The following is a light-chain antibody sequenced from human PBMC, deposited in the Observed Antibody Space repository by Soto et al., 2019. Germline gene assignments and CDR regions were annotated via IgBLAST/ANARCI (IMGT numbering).Light chain of an antibody. Sequence: EILMTQSPATLSVSPGERATLSCRVSQSLSRNLAWYQQKPGQAPRLLIYGASTRASGIPARFSGVGSGTEFTLTISSLQSEDFALYYCQHYNDWPPAFTFGPGTKVDL. CDR1: QSLSRN. CDR3: QHYNDWPPAFT. V-gene: IGKV3-15*01. CDR2: GAS. J-gene: IGKJ3*01.